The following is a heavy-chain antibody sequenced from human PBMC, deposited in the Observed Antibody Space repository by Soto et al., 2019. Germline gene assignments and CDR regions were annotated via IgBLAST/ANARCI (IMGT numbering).Heavy chain of an antibody. CDR2: IIPIFGTA. CDR3: ARDPRRYDCWSGLNKLEYDFDY. J-gene: IGHJ4*02. CDR1: GGTFSSYA. D-gene: IGHD3-3*01. Sequence: QVQLVQSGAEVKKPGSSVKVSCKASGGTFSSYAISWVRQAPGQGLEWMGGIIPIFGTANYAQKLQGRVTITADDSTSTAYMELRNLRCEDTAVYYCARDPRRYDCWSGLNKLEYDFDYWGQGTLVTVSS. V-gene: IGHV1-69*01.